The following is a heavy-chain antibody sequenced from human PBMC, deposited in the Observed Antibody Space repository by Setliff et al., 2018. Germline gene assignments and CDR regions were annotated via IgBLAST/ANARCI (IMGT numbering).Heavy chain of an antibody. Sequence: GASVKVSCKSSGGTFSSSGITWVRQAPGQGLQWLGRFIPILGATNYAQNFQGRVTMTTDTSTSTAYMELRSLTSDDTAVYYCVRDRTAYSYGLDVWGQGTTVTVSS. CDR2: FIPILGAT. V-gene: IGHV1-69*05. D-gene: IGHD5-18*01. CDR3: VRDRTAYSYGLDV. J-gene: IGHJ6*02. CDR1: GGTFSSSG.